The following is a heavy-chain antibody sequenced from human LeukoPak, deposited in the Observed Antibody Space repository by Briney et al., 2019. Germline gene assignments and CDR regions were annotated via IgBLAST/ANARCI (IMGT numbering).Heavy chain of an antibody. CDR3: ALYYGRSGSTYQLHY. CDR2: ISGSDGST. V-gene: IGHV3-23*01. Sequence: GGSLTLSCAASGLTFISYAMSCLPPAPGKGLEWVSPISGSDGSTYYAYSVKGLFTISRDSSKNTLYLQMKSLRDEDTDGYYCALYYGRSGSTYQLHYWGQGALVSVCS. CDR1: GLTFISYA. D-gene: IGHD3-22*01. J-gene: IGHJ4*02.